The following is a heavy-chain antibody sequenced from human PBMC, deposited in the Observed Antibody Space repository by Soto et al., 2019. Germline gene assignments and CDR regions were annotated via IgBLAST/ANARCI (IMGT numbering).Heavy chain of an antibody. J-gene: IGHJ6*02. CDR3: ARHAYYYDSSGLAPYPSHMDV. V-gene: IGHV4-61*08. Sequence: PSETVSLTCTVSGGSVSSDDYYWSWILQSPGKGLEWIGYIYYSGSTNYNPSLKSRVTISVDTSKNQFSLKLSSVTAADTAVYYCARHAYYYDSSGLAPYPSHMDVWGQGTTVTVS. D-gene: IGHD3-22*01. CDR2: IYYSGST. CDR1: GGSVSSDDYY.